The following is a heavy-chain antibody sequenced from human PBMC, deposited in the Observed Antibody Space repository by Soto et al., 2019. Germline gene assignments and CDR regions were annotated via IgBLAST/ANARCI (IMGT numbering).Heavy chain of an antibody. J-gene: IGHJ6*02. CDR2: ISYDGSNK. CDR1: GFTFSSYA. D-gene: IGHD3-3*01. Sequence: GGSLRLSCAASGFTFSSYAVHWVRQAPGKGLEWVAVISYDGSNKYYTDSVKGRFTISRDNSKNTLYLQMNSLRAEDTAVYYCARDYDFWSGYYNLGRYYYYGMDVWGQGTTVTVSS. V-gene: IGHV3-30-3*01. CDR3: ARDYDFWSGYYNLGRYYYYGMDV.